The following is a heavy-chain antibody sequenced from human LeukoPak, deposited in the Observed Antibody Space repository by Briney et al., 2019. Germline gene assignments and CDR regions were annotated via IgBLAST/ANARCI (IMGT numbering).Heavy chain of an antibody. CDR2: IYYSGST. V-gene: IGHV4-39*01. D-gene: IGHD5-18*01. Sequence: SETLSLTCTVSGGSISSSSYYWGWIRQPPGKGLEWIGSIYYSGSTYYNTSLKSRVTISVDTSKNQFSLKLSSVTAADTAVYYCARRRRIGRYSYGCLDYWGQGTLVTVSS. CDR1: GGSISSSSYY. CDR3: ARRRRIGRYSYGCLDY. J-gene: IGHJ4*02.